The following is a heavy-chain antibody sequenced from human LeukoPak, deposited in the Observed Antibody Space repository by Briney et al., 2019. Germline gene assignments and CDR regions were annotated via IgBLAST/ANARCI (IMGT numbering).Heavy chain of an antibody. CDR1: GGSISSYH. V-gene: IGHV4-59*08. J-gene: IGHJ4*02. CDR3: ARVWTDSGSYYDDRGAFDY. CDR2: IYYSGGS. Sequence: SETLSLTCTVSGGSISSYHWSWIRQPPGKGLEWIGYIYYSGGSNYNPSLKSRVTISVDTSKNQFSLKLSSVTAADTALYYCARVWTDSGSYYDDRGAFDYWGQGTLVTVSS. D-gene: IGHD1-26*01.